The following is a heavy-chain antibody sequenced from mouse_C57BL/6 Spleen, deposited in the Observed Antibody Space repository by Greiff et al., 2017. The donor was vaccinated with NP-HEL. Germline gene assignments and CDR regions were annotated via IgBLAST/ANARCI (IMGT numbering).Heavy chain of an antibody. CDR2: ILPGSGST. V-gene: IGHV1-9*01. J-gene: IGHJ3*01. CDR3: ARWDDGYDGGFAY. D-gene: IGHD2-2*01. CDR1: GYTFTGYW. Sequence: VQLQQSGAELMKPGASVKLSCKATGYTFTGYWIEWVKQRPGQGLEWIGEILPGSGSTNYNEKFKGKATFTADTSSNTAYMQLSSLKTEDSAIYYCARWDDGYDGGFAYWGQGTLVTVSA.